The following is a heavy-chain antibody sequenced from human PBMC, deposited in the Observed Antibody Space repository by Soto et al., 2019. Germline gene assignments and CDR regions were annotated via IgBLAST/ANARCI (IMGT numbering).Heavy chain of an antibody. V-gene: IGHV3-23*01. CDR3: VKNSGWFNT. D-gene: IGHD3-10*01. CDR1: GFTFGTTD. J-gene: IGHJ5*02. Sequence: QLLQSGGGLVQPGGSLTLSCAASGFTFGTTDMSWVRQAPGGGLVWVSTIDGSGGITYYADSVKGRFTISRDNSRNTVYLQMNSLSGDDTALYYCVKNSGWFNTWGQGALVTVSS. CDR2: IDGSGGIT.